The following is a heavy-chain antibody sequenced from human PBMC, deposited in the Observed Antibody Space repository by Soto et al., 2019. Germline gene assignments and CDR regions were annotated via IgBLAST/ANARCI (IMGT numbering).Heavy chain of an antibody. CDR1: GGTFSSYT. CDR3: ARQRYGGKYYYGMDV. Sequence: SVKVSCKASGGTFSSYTISWVRQAPGQGLEWMGRIIPILGIANYAQKFQGRVTITADKSISTAYVQWSSLKASDTAMYYCARQRYGGKYYYGMDVWGQGTTVTVSS. J-gene: IGHJ6*02. D-gene: IGHD5-18*01. CDR2: IIPILGIA. V-gene: IGHV1-69*02.